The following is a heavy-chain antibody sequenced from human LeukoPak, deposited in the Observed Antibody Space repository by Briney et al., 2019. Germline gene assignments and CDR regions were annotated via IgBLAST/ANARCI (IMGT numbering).Heavy chain of an antibody. CDR2: ISSSSCYI. CDR1: GFTFSSYS. Sequence: GGSLRLSCAASGFTFSSYSMNWVRQAPGKGLEWVSSISSSSCYIYYADSVKGRFTISRDNAKNSLYLQMNSLRAEDTAVYYCARDRNWQYGPSIYDIDAFGIWGQGTMVTVSS. D-gene: IGHD3-9*01. J-gene: IGHJ3*02. CDR3: ARDRNWQYGPSIYDIDAFGI. V-gene: IGHV3-21*01.